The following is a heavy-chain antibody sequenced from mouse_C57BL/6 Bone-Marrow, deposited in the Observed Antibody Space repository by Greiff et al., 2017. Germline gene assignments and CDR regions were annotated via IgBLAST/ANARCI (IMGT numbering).Heavy chain of an antibody. CDR1: GYSITSGYY. V-gene: IGHV3-6*01. D-gene: IGHD2-2*01. Sequence: ESGPGLVKPSQSLSLTCSVTGYSITSGYYWNWIRQFPGNKLEWMGYISYDGSNNYNPSLKNRISITRDTSKNQFFLKLNSVTTEDTATYYCARGIYYGYDGGAWFAYWGQGTLVTVSA. CDR3: ARGIYYGYDGGAWFAY. J-gene: IGHJ3*01. CDR2: ISYDGSN.